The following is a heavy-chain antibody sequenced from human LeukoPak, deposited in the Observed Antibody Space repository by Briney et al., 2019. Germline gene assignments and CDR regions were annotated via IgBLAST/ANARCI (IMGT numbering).Heavy chain of an antibody. CDR1: GYTFTDYG. CDR3: ARDPPGGWDFDY. J-gene: IGHJ4*02. V-gene: IGHV1-18*01. Sequence: ASVKVSCKTSGYTFTDYGISWVRQAPGQGLEWMGWISADNGNTNYPQKLQGRVTVTTDTSTSTAYMELRSLRSDDTAVYFCARDPPGGWDFDYWGQGTLVTVSS. CDR2: ISADNGNT. D-gene: IGHD1-26*01.